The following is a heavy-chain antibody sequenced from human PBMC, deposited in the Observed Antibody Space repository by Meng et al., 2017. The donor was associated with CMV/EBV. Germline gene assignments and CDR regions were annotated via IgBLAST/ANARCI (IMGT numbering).Heavy chain of an antibody. J-gene: IGHJ4*02. CDR2: INHSGST. Sequence: QGQLQQWGDGPLQLSWTLYLTCASYGGSFSGYYWSWIRQPPGKGLEWTGEINHSGSTNYNPSLKSRVTISVDTSKNQFSLKLSSVTAADTAVYYCARVRGTFDYWGQGTLVTVSS. D-gene: IGHD3-16*01. CDR1: GGSFSGYY. V-gene: IGHV4-34*01. CDR3: ARVRGTFDY.